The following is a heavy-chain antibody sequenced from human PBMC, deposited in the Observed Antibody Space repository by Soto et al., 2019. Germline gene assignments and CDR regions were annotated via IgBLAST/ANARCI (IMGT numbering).Heavy chain of an antibody. CDR1: GFSLSTRGVG. CDR2: IYWDDDK. Sequence: QITLKESGPTPVKPTQTLTLTCTFSGFSLSTRGVGVGWIRQTPGKALEWLALIYWDDDKRYSPSLKSRLTITKDTSKDQVLLVMSNMDPVDTATYYCIRVLWFGELFWGQGTLVTVSS. V-gene: IGHV2-5*02. J-gene: IGHJ4*02. CDR3: IRVLWFGELF. D-gene: IGHD3-10*01.